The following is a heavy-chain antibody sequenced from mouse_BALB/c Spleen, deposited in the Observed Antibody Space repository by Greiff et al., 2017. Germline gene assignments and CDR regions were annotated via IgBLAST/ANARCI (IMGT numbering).Heavy chain of an antibody. CDR2: IWGDGST. J-gene: IGHJ3*01. CDR1: GFSLTGYG. D-gene: IGHD2-4*01. V-gene: IGHV2-6-7*01. Sequence: VQVVESGPGLVAPSQSLSITCTASGFSLTGYGVNWVRQPPGKGLEWLGMIWGDGSTDYNSALKSRLSISKDNSKSQDFLKMNSLQTDDTARYYCARDDYDPAWFAYWGQGTLVTVSA. CDR3: ARDDYDPAWFAY.